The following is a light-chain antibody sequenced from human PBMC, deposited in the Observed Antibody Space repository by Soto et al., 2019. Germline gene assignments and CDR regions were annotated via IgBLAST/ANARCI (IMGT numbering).Light chain of an antibody. CDR3: SSYLGSSTLSGV. J-gene: IGLJ1*01. Sequence: QSALTQPASESGSPGQSITVSCTGTTSDVGGYDYVAWYQQHPGKAPKLMIYDVSSRPSGVSNRFSGSKSGNTASLTISGLQAEDEADYYCSSYLGSSTLSGVFGTGTKVTVL. CDR2: DVS. V-gene: IGLV2-14*01. CDR1: TSDVGGYDY.